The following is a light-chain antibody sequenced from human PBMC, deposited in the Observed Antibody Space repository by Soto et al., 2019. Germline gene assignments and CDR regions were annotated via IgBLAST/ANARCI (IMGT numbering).Light chain of an antibody. CDR2: EVS. CDR3: SSYTSSDTLVV. Sequence: QSALTQPASVSGSPGQSITISCAGTSSDVGDYNYVSWYQQHPGKAPKLMIYEVSHRPSGVSNRFSGSKSGNTASLTISGLQAEDEADYYCSSYTSSDTLVVFGGGTKLTVL. CDR1: SSDVGDYNY. V-gene: IGLV2-14*01. J-gene: IGLJ2*01.